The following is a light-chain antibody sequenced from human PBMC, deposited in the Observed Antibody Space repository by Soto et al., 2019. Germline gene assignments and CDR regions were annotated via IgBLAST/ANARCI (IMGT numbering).Light chain of an antibody. CDR2: AAS. CDR1: QGISTY. J-gene: IGKJ1*01. Sequence: DIQMTQSPSSLSESAGDRVTITCRASQGISTYLNWYQQKPGKAPKLLIYAASSLQIGVPSRFSGSGSETDFTLTISSLQPEDFATYSCQQSYSTTWTFGQGTKVEIQ. CDR3: QQSYSTTWT. V-gene: IGKV1-39*01.